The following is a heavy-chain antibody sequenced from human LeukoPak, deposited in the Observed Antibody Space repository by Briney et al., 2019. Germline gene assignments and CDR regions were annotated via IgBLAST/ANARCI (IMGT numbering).Heavy chain of an antibody. V-gene: IGHV3-23*01. CDR1: GFTFDNYA. D-gene: IGHD1-1*01. CDR3: ARDGPWKSDV. J-gene: IGHJ4*02. CDR2: ITGSGGST. Sequence: GGSLRLSCAASGFTFDNYAINWVRQAPGKGLEWVSGITGSGGSTYYADSVKGRFTISRDNSKNTLYLQMNSLRAEDTAVYFCARDGPWKSDVWGRGTLVTVSS.